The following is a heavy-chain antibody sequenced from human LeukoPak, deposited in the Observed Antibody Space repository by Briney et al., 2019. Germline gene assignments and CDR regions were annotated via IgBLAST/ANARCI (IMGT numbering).Heavy chain of an antibody. Sequence: PGGSLRLSCAASGFTFSSYSMNWVRQAPGKGLEWVSYISSISSTIYYADAVKGRFTIYRDNAKNSLYLKMNSLRAEDTAVYYCARGPTIFGVVSADNWFDPWGQGTLVTVSS. J-gene: IGHJ5*02. CDR1: GFTFSSYS. D-gene: IGHD3-3*01. V-gene: IGHV3-48*04. CDR2: ISSISSTI. CDR3: ARGPTIFGVVSADNWFDP.